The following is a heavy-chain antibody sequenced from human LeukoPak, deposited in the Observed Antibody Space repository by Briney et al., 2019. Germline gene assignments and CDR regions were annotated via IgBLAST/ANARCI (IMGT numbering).Heavy chain of an antibody. V-gene: IGHV4-59*01. CDR3: ARAPQDDSSQHLYNWFDP. Sequence: SETLSLTCTVSGGSISSYYWSWIRQPPGKGLEWIGYIYYSGSTNYNPSLKSRVTISVDTSKNQFSLKLSSVTAADTAVYYCARAPQDDSSQHLYNWFDPWGQGTLVTVSS. D-gene: IGHD5-18*01. CDR2: IYYSGST. CDR1: GGSISSYY. J-gene: IGHJ5*02.